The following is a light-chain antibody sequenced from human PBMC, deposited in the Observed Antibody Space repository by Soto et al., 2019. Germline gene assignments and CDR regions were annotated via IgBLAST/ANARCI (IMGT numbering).Light chain of an antibody. J-gene: IGKJ5*01. CDR1: QNIYTY. CDR3: QQGDGPPIT. Sequence: DIQMTQSPSTLSASVGDRVTITCRASQNIYTYLSWYQQKPGKPPKNLIYAASTLQSGVPSRFSASGSGTDFSLTISSLQPDDFATYYCQQGDGPPITFGQGTRVDMK. V-gene: IGKV1-39*01. CDR2: AAS.